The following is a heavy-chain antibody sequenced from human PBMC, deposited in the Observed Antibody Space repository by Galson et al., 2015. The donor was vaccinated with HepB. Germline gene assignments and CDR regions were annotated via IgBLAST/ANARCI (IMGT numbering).Heavy chain of an antibody. J-gene: IGHJ3*02. D-gene: IGHD6-19*01. V-gene: IGHV3-23*01. CDR1: GFTFSSYA. CDR2: ISGSGGST. CDR3: AKYSSGFQGAFDI. Sequence: SLRLSCAASGFTFSSYAMSWVRQAPGKGLEWVSAISGSGGSTYYADSVKGRFTISRDNSKNTLYLQMNSLRAEDTAVYYCAKYSSGFQGAFDIWGQGTMVTVSS.